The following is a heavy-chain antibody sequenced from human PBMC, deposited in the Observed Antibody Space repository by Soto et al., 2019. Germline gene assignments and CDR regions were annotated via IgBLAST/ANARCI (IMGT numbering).Heavy chain of an antibody. CDR2: INPVESEK. CDR3: ARDPAWGSLDY. V-gene: IGHV3-7*01. Sequence: EVQLVESGGGLVQPGGSLRLSCAASGFTFSNSWMSWVRQAPGKGLEWVADINPVESEKYYVDSVKGRFTVCRDTAKNSLYLQMNSLRVEDTALYYCARDPAWGSLDYWGLGTLVTVSS. J-gene: IGHJ4*02. D-gene: IGHD7-27*01. CDR1: GFTFSNSW.